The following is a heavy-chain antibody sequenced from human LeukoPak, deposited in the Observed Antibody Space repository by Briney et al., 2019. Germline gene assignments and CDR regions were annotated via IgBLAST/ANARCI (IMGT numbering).Heavy chain of an antibody. V-gene: IGHV3-33*08. CDR1: GFTFSSYG. Sequence: GGSLRLSCAASGFTFSSYGMNWVRQAPGKGLEWVAVIWYDGSNKYYGDSVKGRFTISRDNSKNTVSLQMNSLRVEDTAVYYCARLGSSWSFDYWGQGALVTVSS. CDR2: IWYDGSNK. D-gene: IGHD6-13*01. J-gene: IGHJ4*02. CDR3: ARLGSSWSFDY.